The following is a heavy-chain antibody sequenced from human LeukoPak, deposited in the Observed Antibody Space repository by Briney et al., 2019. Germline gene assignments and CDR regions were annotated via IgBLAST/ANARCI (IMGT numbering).Heavy chain of an antibody. CDR2: ISGSGGST. V-gene: IGHV3-23*01. CDR1: GFTFSSYA. CDR3: AKAEYYDFWSGSYYFDY. D-gene: IGHD3-3*01. J-gene: IGHJ4*02. Sequence: PGGSLRLSCAASGFTFSSYAMSWVRQAPGKGLEWVSAISGSGGSTYYADPVKGRFTISRDNSKNTLYLQMNSLRAEDTAVYYCAKAEYYDFWSGSYYFDYWGQGTLVTVSS.